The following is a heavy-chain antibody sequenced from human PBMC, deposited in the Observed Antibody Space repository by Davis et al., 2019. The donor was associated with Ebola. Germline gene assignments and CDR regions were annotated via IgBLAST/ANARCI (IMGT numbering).Heavy chain of an antibody. J-gene: IGHJ4*02. CDR2: FDPEDGET. Sequence: AASVKVSCKVSGYTLTELSMHWVRQAPGKGLEWMGGFDPEDGETIYAQKFQGRVTMTEDTSTDTAYMELSSLRSEDTAVYYCARDSFGYSGYDFSFWGQGTLVTVSS. V-gene: IGHV1-24*01. CDR1: GYTLTELS. CDR3: ARDSFGYSGYDFSF. D-gene: IGHD5-12*01.